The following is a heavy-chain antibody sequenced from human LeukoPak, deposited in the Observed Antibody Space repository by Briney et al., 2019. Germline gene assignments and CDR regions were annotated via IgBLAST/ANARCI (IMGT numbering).Heavy chain of an antibody. CDR2: IYHSGST. V-gene: IGHV4-4*02. J-gene: IGHJ4*02. Sequence: PSGTLSLTCAVSGGSISSSNWWSWVHQPPGKGLEWIGEIYHSGSTNYNPSLKSRVTISVDKSKNQFSLKLSSVTAADTAVYYCARLTGYSYGYSLSFDYWGQGTLVTVSS. CDR3: ARLTGYSYGYSLSFDY. CDR1: GGSISSSNW. D-gene: IGHD5-18*01.